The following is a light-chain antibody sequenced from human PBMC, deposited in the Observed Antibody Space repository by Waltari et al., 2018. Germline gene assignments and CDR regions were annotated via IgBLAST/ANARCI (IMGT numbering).Light chain of an antibody. CDR1: STDIGAFDY. CDR3: NSWTSSNTWV. V-gene: IGLV2-14*01. Sequence: QSALTQPASVSGSPGQSITISCTGTSTDIGAFDYVSCYQHHPRKAPKLLISEVSNRPSGVSVHFSGSQSGNTASLTISGLQAEDEADYYCNSWTSSNTWVFGGGTKVTVL. J-gene: IGLJ3*02. CDR2: EVS.